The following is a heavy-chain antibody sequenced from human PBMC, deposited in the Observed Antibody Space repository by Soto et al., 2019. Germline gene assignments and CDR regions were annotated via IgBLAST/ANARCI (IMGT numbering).Heavy chain of an antibody. D-gene: IGHD3-22*01. CDR3: GRKLTYYHDNSGYQPHWFDP. J-gene: IGHJ5*02. CDR2: IIPIFGTA. V-gene: IGHV1-69*01. CDR1: GGTFSSYA. Sequence: QVQLVQSGAEVKKPGSSVKVSCKASGGTFSSYAISWVRQAPGQGLEWMGGIIPIFGTANYAQKFQGRVTNTAYESKPTAYMERSSLRSEDTAVYYCGRKLTYYHDNSGYQPHWFDPWGQGTLLTVSS.